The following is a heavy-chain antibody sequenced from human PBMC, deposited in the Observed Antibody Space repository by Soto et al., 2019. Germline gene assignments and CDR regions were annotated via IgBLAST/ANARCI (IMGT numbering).Heavy chain of an antibody. D-gene: IGHD1-1*01. V-gene: IGHV4-59*01. J-gene: IGHJ6*03. Sequence: SETLSLTCTVSGGSISSYYWSWIRQPPGKGLEWIGYIYYSGSTNYNPSLKSRVTISVDTSKNQFSLKLSSVTAADTAVYYCARVLTDYYYYMDVWGKGTTVTVSS. CDR2: IYYSGST. CDR3: ARVLTDYYYYMDV. CDR1: GGSISSYY.